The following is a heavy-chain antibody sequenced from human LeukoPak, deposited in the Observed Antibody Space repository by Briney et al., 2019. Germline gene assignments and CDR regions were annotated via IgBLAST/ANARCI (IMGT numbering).Heavy chain of an antibody. J-gene: IGHJ5*02. CDR2: MNPNSGNT. Sequence: ASVKVSCKASGYTFTSYDINWVGQATGQGLEWMGWMNPNSGNTGYAQKFQGRVTITRNTSISTAYMELSSLRSEDTAVYYCARASPTRVWFDPWGQGTLVTVSS. CDR1: GYTFTSYD. V-gene: IGHV1-8*03. CDR3: ARASPTRVWFDP.